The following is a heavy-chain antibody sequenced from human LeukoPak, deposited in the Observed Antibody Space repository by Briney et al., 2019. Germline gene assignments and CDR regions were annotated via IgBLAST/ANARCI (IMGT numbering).Heavy chain of an antibody. J-gene: IGHJ3*02. CDR1: GGSISSGGYS. CDR3: ARGPYSYDSSGAFDI. CDR2: IYTSGST. V-gene: IGHV4-61*02. D-gene: IGHD3-22*01. Sequence: PSQTLSLTCAVSGGSISSGGYSWSWIRQPPGKGLEWIGRIYTSGSTNYNPSLKSRVTISVDTSKNQFSLKLSSVTAADTAVYFCARGPYSYDSSGAFDIWGQGTMVTVSS.